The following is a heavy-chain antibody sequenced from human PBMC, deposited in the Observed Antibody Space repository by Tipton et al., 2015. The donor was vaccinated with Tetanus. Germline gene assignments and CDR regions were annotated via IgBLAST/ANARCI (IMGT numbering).Heavy chain of an antibody. CDR3: AKNSMVRGVPDWYYFDY. V-gene: IGHV3-23*01. Sequence: AASGFTFSSYAMSWVRQAPGKGLEWVSAISGSGGSTYYADSVKGRFTISRDNSKNTLYLQMNSLRAGDTAVYYCAKNSMVRGVPDWYYFDYWGQGTLVTVSS. CDR1: GFTFSSYA. J-gene: IGHJ4*02. CDR2: ISGSGGST. D-gene: IGHD3-10*01.